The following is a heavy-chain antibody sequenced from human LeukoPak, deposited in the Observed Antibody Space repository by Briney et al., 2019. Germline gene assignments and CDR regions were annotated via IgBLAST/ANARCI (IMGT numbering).Heavy chain of an antibody. V-gene: IGHV1-18*01. D-gene: IGHD3-16*02. CDR2: ISANSGDT. CDR1: GYTFTTYV. CDR3: ARGSLVTFGGVIVPLASDY. Sequence: ASVKVSCEASGYTFTTYVINWVRQPPGQGLEWMGWISANSGDTNYAENFQGRVTMTTDTSTNKAYMDLRSLRSDDTAIYYCARGSLVTFGGVIVPLASDYWGQGTPVTVSS. J-gene: IGHJ4*02.